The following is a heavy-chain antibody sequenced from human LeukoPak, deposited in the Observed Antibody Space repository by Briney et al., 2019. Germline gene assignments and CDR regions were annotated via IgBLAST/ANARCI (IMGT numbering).Heavy chain of an antibody. V-gene: IGHV1-2*02. D-gene: IGHD6-13*01. Sequence: ASVKVSCKASGYTFTGYYMHWVRQAPGQGLEWMGWINPNSGGTNYAQKFQGRVTMTRDTSISTAYMELSRLRSDDTAVYYCAREWYSSSWYVPTYYYYGMDVWGQGTTVTVSS. J-gene: IGHJ6*02. CDR1: GYTFTGYY. CDR3: AREWYSSSWYVPTYYYYGMDV. CDR2: INPNSGGT.